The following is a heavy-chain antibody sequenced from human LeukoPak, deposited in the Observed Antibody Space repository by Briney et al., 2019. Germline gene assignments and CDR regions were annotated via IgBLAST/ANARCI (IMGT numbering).Heavy chain of an antibody. V-gene: IGHV3-11*04. D-gene: IGHD2-15*01. CDR2: ISSSSSTI. Sequence: GGSLRLSCAASGFTFSDYYMSWIRQAPGKGLEWVSYISSSSSTIYYADSVKGRFTISRDNAKNSLYLQMSSLRAEDTAVYFCARYCTGGTCYSDAYFHHWGQGTLVTVSS. J-gene: IGHJ1*01. CDR3: ARYCTGGTCYSDAYFHH. CDR1: GFTFSDYY.